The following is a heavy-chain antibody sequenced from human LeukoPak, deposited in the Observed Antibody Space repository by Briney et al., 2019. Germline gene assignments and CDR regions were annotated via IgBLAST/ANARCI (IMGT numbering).Heavy chain of an antibody. CDR3: ARMYVPAAAHKYYYYYYGMDV. D-gene: IGHD2-2*01. V-gene: IGHV1-69*13. CDR1: GGTFSSYA. CDR2: IIPIFGTA. Sequence: GASVKVSCKASGGTFSSYAISWVRQAPGQGLEWMGGIIPIFGTANYAQKFQGRVTITADESTSTAYMELSSLRSEDTAVYYCARMYVPAAAHKYYYYYYGMDVWGQGTTVTVSS. J-gene: IGHJ6*02.